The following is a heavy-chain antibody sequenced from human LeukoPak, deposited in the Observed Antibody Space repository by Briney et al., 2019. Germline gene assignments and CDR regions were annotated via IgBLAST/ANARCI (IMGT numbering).Heavy chain of an antibody. CDR2: INPNSGGT. J-gene: IGHJ4*02. CDR3: ARERVAPGRMIDF. CDR1: GYTFSANY. V-gene: IGHV1-2*02. D-gene: IGHD6-13*01. Sequence: ASVKVSCKTSGYTFSANYLHWVRQAPGQGLEWMGWINPNSGGTYYAQKFQGRVTLTRDRSISTAYMELNGLRSGDTALYYCARERVAPGRMIDFWGQGTLVAVSS.